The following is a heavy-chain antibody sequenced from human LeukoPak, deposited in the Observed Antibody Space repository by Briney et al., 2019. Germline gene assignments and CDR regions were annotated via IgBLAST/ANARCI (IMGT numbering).Heavy chain of an antibody. D-gene: IGHD2-15*01. CDR2: ISYDGSNK. CDR1: GFTSSSYA. Sequence: GRSLRLSCAASGFTSSSYAMHWVRQAPGKGQEWVAVISYDGSNKYYADSVKGRFTISRDNSKNTLYLQMNSLRAEDTAVYYCARDRILVVAATPNTGYYFDYWGQGTLVTVSS. V-gene: IGHV3-30-3*01. J-gene: IGHJ4*02. CDR3: ARDRILVVAATPNTGYYFDY.